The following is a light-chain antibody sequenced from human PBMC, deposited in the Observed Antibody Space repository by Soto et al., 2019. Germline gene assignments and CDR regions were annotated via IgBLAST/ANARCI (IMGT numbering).Light chain of an antibody. Sequence: EIVLTQSPGTLSLSPGERATLSCRTSQTVSSSSLAWYQQKPGQAPRLLIYAASYRATGIPDRFSGSGSGTDFTLTISILEPEDFAVYYFQQYHTSPRTFGQGTKVEIK. CDR3: QQYHTSPRT. J-gene: IGKJ2*01. V-gene: IGKV3-20*01. CDR2: AAS. CDR1: QTVSSSS.